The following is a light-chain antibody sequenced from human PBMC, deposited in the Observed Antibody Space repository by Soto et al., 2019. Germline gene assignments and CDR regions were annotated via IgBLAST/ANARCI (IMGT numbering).Light chain of an antibody. CDR3: QQYETSPPYT. V-gene: IGKV3-20*01. J-gene: IGKJ2*01. CDR1: QTVRNGY. CDR2: GVS. Sequence: EIVLTQSPGTLSLSPGDRATLSCRASQTVRNGYLAWYQHKPGQAPRLLIYGVSARATGVPDRFSGSGFGTDFTLTISSLEPEDFAVYYCQQYETSPPYTFGQGTKLEIK.